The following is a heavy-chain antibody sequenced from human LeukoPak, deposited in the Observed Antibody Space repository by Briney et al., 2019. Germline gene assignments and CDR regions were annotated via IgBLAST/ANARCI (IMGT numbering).Heavy chain of an antibody. Sequence: GESLRLSRAASGFTFSNHNMNWVRQAPGKGLEWVSYISTSSTTMYYADSVKGRFTISRDNAKNLLYLQMNSLRAEDTAVYYCAGYGDYAPWGQGTLVTVSS. D-gene: IGHD4-17*01. V-gene: IGHV3-48*01. CDR1: GFTFSNHN. J-gene: IGHJ5*02. CDR3: AGYGDYAP. CDR2: ISTSSTTM.